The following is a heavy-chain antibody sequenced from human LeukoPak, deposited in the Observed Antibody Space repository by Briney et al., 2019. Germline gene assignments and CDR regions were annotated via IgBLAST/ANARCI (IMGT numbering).Heavy chain of an antibody. CDR1: GFTFSSYS. Sequence: PGGSLRLSCAASGFTFSSYSMNWVRQAPGKGLEWVSSISSSSYIYYADSVKGRFTISRDNSKNTLYLQMNSLTAEDTAVYYCARVTYGSGTYGAFDYWGQGALVTVSS. V-gene: IGHV3-21*04. D-gene: IGHD3-10*01. CDR3: ARVTYGSGTYGAFDY. J-gene: IGHJ4*02. CDR2: ISSSSYI.